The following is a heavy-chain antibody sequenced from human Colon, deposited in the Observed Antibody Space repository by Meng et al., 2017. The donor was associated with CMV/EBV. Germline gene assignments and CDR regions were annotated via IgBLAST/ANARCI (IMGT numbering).Heavy chain of an antibody. D-gene: IGHD3-3*01. CDR2: IKSKTDGGTT. V-gene: IGHV3-15*01. CDR3: TLRFLSPPELHHDAFDI. J-gene: IGHJ3*02. Sequence: ETLSLTCTVSGGSISSYYWSWVRQAPGKGLEWVGRIKSKTDGGTTDYAAPVKGRFTISRDDSKNTLYLQMNSLKTEDTAVYYCTLRFLSPPELHHDAFDIWGQGTMVTVSS. CDR1: GGSISSYY.